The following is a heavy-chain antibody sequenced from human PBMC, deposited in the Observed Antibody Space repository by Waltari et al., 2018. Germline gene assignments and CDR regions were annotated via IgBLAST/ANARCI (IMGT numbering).Heavy chain of an antibody. CDR3: ARGEYSSAY. V-gene: IGHV3-49*04. J-gene: IGHJ4*02. CDR1: GFSVGDFA. CDR2: MRSKTYGETA. Sequence: EVQLVESGGGLAQPGRSLRLSCWVSGFSVGDFAISWVRQAPGKGLEWVGFMRSKTYGETAQYAASVKGRFSISRDDSKNIAHLQMNSLKTEDTAVYYCARGEYSSAYWGQGTRVTVSS. D-gene: IGHD3-22*01.